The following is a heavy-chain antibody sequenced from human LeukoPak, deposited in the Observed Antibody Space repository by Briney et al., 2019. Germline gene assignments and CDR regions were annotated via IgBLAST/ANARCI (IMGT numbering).Heavy chain of an antibody. Sequence: GGSLRLSCAASGFTFSSYEMNWVRQAPGKGLEWVSSISSSSSYIYYADSVKGRFTISRDNAKNSLYLQMNSLRAEDTAVYYCARGLGFGVVITRDFDYWGQGTLVTVSS. D-gene: IGHD3-3*01. CDR2: ISSSSSYI. J-gene: IGHJ4*02. V-gene: IGHV3-21*01. CDR1: GFTFSSYE. CDR3: ARGLGFGVVITRDFDY.